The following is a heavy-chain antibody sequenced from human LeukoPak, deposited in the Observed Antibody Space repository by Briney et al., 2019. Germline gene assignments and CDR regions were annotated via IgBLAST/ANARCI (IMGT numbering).Heavy chain of an antibody. Sequence: SETLSLTCTVSGGSIGGHTFYWDWVRQPPGKGLEWIATIYYNGNTFYNPSLKSRVAISIDMSKSQFSLHLSSVTAADTAIYYCARLTALAGHRGAFDIWGPGTMVTVSS. J-gene: IGHJ3*02. CDR1: GGSIGGHTFY. D-gene: IGHD6-19*01. V-gene: IGHV4-39*01. CDR2: IYYNGNT. CDR3: ARLTALAGHRGAFDI.